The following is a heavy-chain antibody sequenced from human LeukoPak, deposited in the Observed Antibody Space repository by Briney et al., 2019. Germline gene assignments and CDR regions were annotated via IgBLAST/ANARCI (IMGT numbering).Heavy chain of an antibody. CDR3: ARRHVEYSSSSDPYYFDY. CDR1: GGSISSSSYY. CDR2: MYYSGST. V-gene: IGHV4-39*07. Sequence: SETLSLTCTVSGGSISSSSYYWGWIRQPPGKGLEWIGSMYYSGSTYYNPSLKSRVTISVDTSKNQFSLKLSSVTAADTAVYYCARRHVEYSSSSDPYYFDYWGQGTLVTVSS. J-gene: IGHJ4*02. D-gene: IGHD6-6*01.